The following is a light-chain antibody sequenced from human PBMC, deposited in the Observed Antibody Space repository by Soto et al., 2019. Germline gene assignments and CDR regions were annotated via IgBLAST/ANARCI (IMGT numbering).Light chain of an antibody. CDR3: QHHNSYSQT. CDR2: GAS. Sequence: DIQLTQSPPTLSASVGDRVTITCRASQSIRYYLVWYQQMPGKAPKLLIYGASSLQSGVPSRFSGSGSGTEFTLPISSLQPDDFATYFCQHHNSYSQTFGQGTKVEIK. CDR1: QSIRYY. J-gene: IGKJ1*01. V-gene: IGKV1-5*01.